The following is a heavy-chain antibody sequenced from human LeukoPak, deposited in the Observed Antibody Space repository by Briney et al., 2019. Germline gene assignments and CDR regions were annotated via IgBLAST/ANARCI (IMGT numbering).Heavy chain of an antibody. CDR2: FGGSGGDT. V-gene: IGHV3-23*01. CDR1: GFTFSVYA. Sequence: PGGSLRLSCAASGFTFSVYAMGWVRQTPGKGLEWVSTFGGSGGDTYYADSVKGRFTISRDNSKNTLYPQMNSLRAEDTAVYYCARVPKSGFGFSFDYWGQGTLVTVSS. J-gene: IGHJ4*02. D-gene: IGHD3-10*01. CDR3: ARVPKSGFGFSFDY.